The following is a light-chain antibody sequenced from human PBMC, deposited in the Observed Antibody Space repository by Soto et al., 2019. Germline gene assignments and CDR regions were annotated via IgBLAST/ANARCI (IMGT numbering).Light chain of an antibody. CDR2: YDD. CDR3: AAWDDSLNGPV. J-gene: IGLJ2*01. V-gene: IGLV1-36*01. Sequence: QPLLTQPPSVSDAPRQRVTISCSGSSSNIGNNAVNWYQQLPGKAPKLLIYYDDLLPSGVSDRFSGSKSGTSASLAISGLQSEDEADYYCAAWDDSLNGPVFGGGTKLTVL. CDR1: SSNIGNNA.